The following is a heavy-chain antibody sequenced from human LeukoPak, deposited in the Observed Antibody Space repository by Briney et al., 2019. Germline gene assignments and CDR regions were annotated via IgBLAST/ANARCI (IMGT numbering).Heavy chain of an antibody. CDR2: FYPGDSDT. Sequence: GESLKIYCKGSGYSFTSYWIGWVRQLPGKGLEGIGIFYPGDSDTRYRPSFQGQVTISADKSINTPYLQWSSLKASDTAMYYCARQGGWNDLGYWGQGTLVTVSS. CDR3: ARQGGWNDLGY. V-gene: IGHV5-51*01. D-gene: IGHD1-1*01. CDR1: GYSFTSYW. J-gene: IGHJ4*02.